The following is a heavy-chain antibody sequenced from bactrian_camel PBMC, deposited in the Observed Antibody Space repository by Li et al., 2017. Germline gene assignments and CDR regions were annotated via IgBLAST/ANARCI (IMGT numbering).Heavy chain of an antibody. Sequence: QLVESGGGLVQPGGSLKLSCAASGFTFKTTWLYWVRQAPGKGLEWVSTINSEGGGGTTYYADSVKGRFTISRNNAKGTVYLQMNSLNTEDMAMYFCVQCYYSDYVALGYWGQGTQVTVS. CDR3: VQCYYSDYVALGY. CDR1: GFTFKTTW. J-gene: IGHJ4*01. D-gene: IGHD4*01. CDR2: INSEGGGGTT. V-gene: IGHV3S25*01.